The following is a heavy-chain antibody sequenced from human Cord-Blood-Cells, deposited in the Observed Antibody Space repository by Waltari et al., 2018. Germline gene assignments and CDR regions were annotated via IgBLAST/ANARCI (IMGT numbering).Heavy chain of an antibody. CDR2: INAGNGNT. D-gene: IGHD6-6*01. CDR3: ARGYSSSSGVYYGMDV. J-gene: IGHJ6*02. Sequence: QVQLVQSGAEVKKPGASVNVSCKASGYTFTSYAMHWVRQAPGQRLEWMGWINAGNGNTKYSQKFPGIVTITRETSASTAYMELSSLRSEDTAVYYCARGYSSSSGVYYGMDVWRQGTTVTVSS. V-gene: IGHV1-3*01. CDR1: GYTFTSYA.